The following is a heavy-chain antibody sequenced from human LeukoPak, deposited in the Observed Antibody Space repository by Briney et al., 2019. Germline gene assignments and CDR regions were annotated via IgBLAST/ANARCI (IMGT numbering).Heavy chain of an antibody. D-gene: IGHD3-22*01. V-gene: IGHV3-23*01. Sequence: GGSLRLSCAASGFTFSSYAMSWVRQAPGKGLEWVSAVSGSGSSTYYADSVKGRFTISRDNSKNTLYMQMNSLRAEDTAVYYCAKGVKTGNYYDSSGLGADYWGQGTLVTVSS. CDR3: AKGVKTGNYYDSSGLGADY. CDR1: GFTFSSYA. CDR2: VSGSGSST. J-gene: IGHJ4*02.